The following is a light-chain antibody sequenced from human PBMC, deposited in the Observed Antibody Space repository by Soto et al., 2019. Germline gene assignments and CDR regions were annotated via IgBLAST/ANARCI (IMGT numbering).Light chain of an antibody. CDR1: QSVSSSY. CDR3: QQYGGSFRV. J-gene: IGKJ3*01. CDR2: GAS. Sequence: EIVLTQSPGTLSLSPGERATLSCRASQSVSSSYLAWYQQKPGQAPRLLIYGASSRATGIPDRFSGSGSGTDFTLTISRLEPEDFAVYYCQQYGGSFRVFGPGTKVEIK. V-gene: IGKV3-20*01.